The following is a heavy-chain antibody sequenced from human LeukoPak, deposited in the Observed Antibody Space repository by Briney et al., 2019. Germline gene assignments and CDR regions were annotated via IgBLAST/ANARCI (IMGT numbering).Heavy chain of an antibody. J-gene: IGHJ3*02. CDR2: IYYSGST. V-gene: IGHV4-61*08. D-gene: IGHD3-22*01. Sequence: SGPGLVKPSQTLSLTCTVSGGSISSGDYYWSWIRQPPGKGLEWIGYIYYSGSTNYNPSLKSRVTISVDTSKNQFSLKLSSVTAADTAVYYCARASITMNDAFDIWGQGTMVTVSS. CDR3: ARASITMNDAFDI. CDR1: GGSISSGDYY.